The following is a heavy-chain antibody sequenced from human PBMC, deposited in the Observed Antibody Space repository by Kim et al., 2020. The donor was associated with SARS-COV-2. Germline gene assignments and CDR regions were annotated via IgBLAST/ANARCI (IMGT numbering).Heavy chain of an antibody. CDR2: VYYSGNT. Sequence: SETLSLTCTVSGGSTSSNNFFWGWIRQPPGKGLEWVGSVYYSGNTHYNPSLNSRVTVSVDTSKNQFSLNLSSVTAADTAVYYCVRHKPTGYDNGAYRLDNWGQGILVTVSS. CDR3: VRHKPTGYDNGAYRLDN. J-gene: IGHJ4*02. V-gene: IGHV4-39*01. D-gene: IGHD3-22*01. CDR1: GGSTSSNNFF.